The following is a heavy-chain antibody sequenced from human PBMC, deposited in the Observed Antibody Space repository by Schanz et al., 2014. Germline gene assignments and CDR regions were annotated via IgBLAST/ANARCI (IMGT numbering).Heavy chain of an antibody. CDR3: ARDGGRDGYNLAFDV. V-gene: IGHV3-21*02. CDR2: ISSSGGHI. J-gene: IGHJ3*01. Sequence: EVQVVESGGGLVRPGGSLRLSCSGFTVSAYSANWVRQAPGKGLEWVSSISSSGGHIYYADSGKGRFTITRDIAKNSLSLQMNSLRAEDTAVYFCARDGGRDGYNLAFDVWGQGTLVTVSS. D-gene: IGHD5-12*01. CDR1: GFTVSAYS.